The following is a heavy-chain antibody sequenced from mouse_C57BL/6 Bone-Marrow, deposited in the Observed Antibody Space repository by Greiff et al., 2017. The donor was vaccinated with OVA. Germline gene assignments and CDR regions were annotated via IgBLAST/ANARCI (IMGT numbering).Heavy chain of an antibody. J-gene: IGHJ3*01. CDR3: ARRGNYYGSSYRWFAY. D-gene: IGHD1-1*01. CDR2: IYPRSGNT. Sequence: VQLKQSGAELARPGASVKLSCKASGYTFTSYGISWVKQRTGQGLEWIGEIYPRSGNTYYNEKFKGKATLTADKSSSTAYMELRSLTSEDSAVYFCARRGNYYGSSYRWFAYWGQGTLVTVSA. V-gene: IGHV1-81*01. CDR1: GYTFTSYG.